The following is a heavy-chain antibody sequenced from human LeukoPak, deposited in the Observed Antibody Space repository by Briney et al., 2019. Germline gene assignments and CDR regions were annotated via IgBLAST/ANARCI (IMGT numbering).Heavy chain of an antibody. J-gene: IGHJ3*02. CDR1: GFTFSSYG. CDR3: ARDPGGYGDYKAFDI. Sequence: PGGSLRLSCAASGFTFSSYGMHWVRQAPGKGLEWVAVIWYDGGNKYYADSVKGRFTISRDNSKNTLYLQMNSLRAEDTAVYYCARDPGGYGDYKAFDIWGQGTMVTVSS. D-gene: IGHD4-17*01. CDR2: IWYDGGNK. V-gene: IGHV3-33*01.